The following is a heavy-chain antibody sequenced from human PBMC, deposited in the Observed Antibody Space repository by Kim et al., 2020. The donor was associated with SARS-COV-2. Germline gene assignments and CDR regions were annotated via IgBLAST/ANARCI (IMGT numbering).Heavy chain of an antibody. Sequence: GGSLRLSCAASGFTLGNYWMSWVRQAPGKGLEWVANIKQDGSEKNYVDSVKGQFTISRENAQSSLSLQLNSLRAEDTAVYYCVSTATFDYWGQGALVTVSS. V-gene: IGHV3-7*05. D-gene: IGHD5-18*01. CDR2: IKQDGSEK. CDR3: VSTATFDY. CDR1: GFTLGNYW. J-gene: IGHJ4*02.